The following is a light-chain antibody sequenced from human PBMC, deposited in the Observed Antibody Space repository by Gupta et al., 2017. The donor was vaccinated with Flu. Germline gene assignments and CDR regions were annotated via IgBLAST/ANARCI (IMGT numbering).Light chain of an antibody. Sequence: TVTLTCGLRSGSVSRSLFPTWYQQTPGQSPRTLIFSTDIRSSGVPDRFSGSILGNRAALTITGAQADDECDYYCVLYMGGGISIFGGGTRLTVL. J-gene: IGLJ2*01. V-gene: IGLV8-61*01. CDR2: STD. CDR1: SGSVSRSLF. CDR3: VLYMGGGISI.